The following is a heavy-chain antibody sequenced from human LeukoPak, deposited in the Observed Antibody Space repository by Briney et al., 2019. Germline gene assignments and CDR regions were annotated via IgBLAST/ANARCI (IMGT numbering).Heavy chain of an antibody. CDR3: AKSTRTYSYGYYYYYGMDV. Sequence: GGSLRLSCAASGFTFSSYAMSWVRQAPGKGLEWASAISGSGGSTYYADSVKGRFTISRDNSKNTLYLQMNSLRAEDTAVYYCAKSTRTYSYGYYYYYGMDVWGQGTTVTVSS. D-gene: IGHD5-18*01. CDR1: GFTFSSYA. CDR2: ISGSGGST. V-gene: IGHV3-23*01. J-gene: IGHJ6*02.